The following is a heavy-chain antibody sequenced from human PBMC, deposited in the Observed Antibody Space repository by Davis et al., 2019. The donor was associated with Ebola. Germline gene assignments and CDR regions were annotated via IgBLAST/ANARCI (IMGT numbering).Heavy chain of an antibody. J-gene: IGHJ3*02. CDR2: ISAYNDYT. CDR1: GYTLTRYG. V-gene: IGHV1-18*04. Sequence: AASVKVSCKASGYTLTRYGISWVRQAPGQGLEWMGWISAYNDYTSYAQKLQGRVTMTKDKSTGTAYMELRSLRSDDTAVYFCARTSIVGTTTTASDIWGQGTMVTVSS. D-gene: IGHD1-26*01. CDR3: ARTSIVGTTTTASDI.